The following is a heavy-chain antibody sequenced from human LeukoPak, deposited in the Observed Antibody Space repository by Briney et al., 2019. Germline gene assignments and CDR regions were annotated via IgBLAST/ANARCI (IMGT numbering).Heavy chain of an antibody. J-gene: IGHJ4*02. V-gene: IGHV1-24*01. D-gene: IGHD3-10*01. CDR3: ATSPGPGELFVY. CDR1: GYTLTGLS. CDR2: FDPEDGET. Sequence: ASVKVSCKVSGYTLTGLSMHWVRQAPGKGLEWMGGFDPEDGETIYAQKFQGRVTMTEDTSTDTAYMELSSLRSEDTAVYYCATSPGPGELFVYWGQGTLVTVSS.